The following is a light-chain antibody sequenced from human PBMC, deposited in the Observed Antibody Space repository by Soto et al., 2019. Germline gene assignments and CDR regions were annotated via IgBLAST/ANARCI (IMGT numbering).Light chain of an antibody. CDR1: QGISNY. V-gene: IGKV1-27*01. Sequence: DIQMTQSPSSLPASVGDRVTITCRASQGISNYLAWYQQKPGKVPKLLIYAASTLQSGVPSRFSGSGSGTDFTLTISSLQPEDVATYYCQKYNSAPPMYTFGQGTKLEIK. CDR3: QKYNSAPPMYT. CDR2: AAS. J-gene: IGKJ2*01.